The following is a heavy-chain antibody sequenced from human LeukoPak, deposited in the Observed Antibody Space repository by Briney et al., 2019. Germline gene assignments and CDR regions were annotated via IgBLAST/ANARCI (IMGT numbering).Heavy chain of an antibody. CDR2: INPNSGGT. CDR3: ARGRAPSSSGPYYFDY. V-gene: IGHV1-2*02. Sequence: ASVKVSCKASGYTFTGYYMHWVRQAPGQGLEWMGWINPNSGGTNYAQKFQGRVTMTRDTSISTAYMELSRLRSDDTAVYYCARGRAPSSSGPYYFDYWGQGTLVTVSS. D-gene: IGHD6-6*01. CDR1: GYTFTGYY. J-gene: IGHJ4*02.